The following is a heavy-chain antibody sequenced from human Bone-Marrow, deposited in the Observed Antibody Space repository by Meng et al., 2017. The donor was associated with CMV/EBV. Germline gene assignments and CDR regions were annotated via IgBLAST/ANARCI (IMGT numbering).Heavy chain of an antibody. CDR1: GFTFSYYY. CDR2: IYSGGRT. CDR3: ARIYCSSTSCYTFTTKNWVDP. J-gene: IGHJ5*02. D-gene: IGHD2-2*02. Sequence: ESLKISCAASGFTFSYYYMRWVRQAPGKGLEWVSVIYSGGRTYYADSEKGRFTISRDNSKNTLYLQMNSLRVEDTAVYYCARIYCSSTSCYTFTTKNWVDPWGQGTLVTVSS. V-gene: IGHV3-66*02.